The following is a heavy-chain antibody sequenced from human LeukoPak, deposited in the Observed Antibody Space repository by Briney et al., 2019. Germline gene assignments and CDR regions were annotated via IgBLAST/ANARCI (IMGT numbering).Heavy chain of an antibody. D-gene: IGHD2-21*02. Sequence: GGSLRLSCAASGFTFSSYGMSWVRQAPGKGLEWVSIISGSGGSTYYADSVKGRFTISRDNSKNTLYLQMNSLRAEDTAVYYCAKPSYCGGDCYPEYFQHWGQGTLVTVSS. CDR3: AKPSYCGGDCYPEYFQH. CDR1: GFTFSSYG. J-gene: IGHJ1*01. CDR2: ISGSGGST. V-gene: IGHV3-23*01.